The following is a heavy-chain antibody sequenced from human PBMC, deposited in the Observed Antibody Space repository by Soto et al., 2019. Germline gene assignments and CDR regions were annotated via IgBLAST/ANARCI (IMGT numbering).Heavy chain of an antibody. J-gene: IGHJ4*02. CDR2: INHSGST. CDR3: ARQRSPSTADLPFDY. V-gene: IGHV4-34*01. D-gene: IGHD3-3*01. CDR1: GGSFSGYY. Sequence: SVTCAVYGGSFSGYYWSWIRQPPGKGLEWIGEINHSGSTNYNPSLKSRVTISVDTSKNQFSLKLSSVTAADTAVYYCARQRSPSTADLPFDYWGQGTLVTVSS.